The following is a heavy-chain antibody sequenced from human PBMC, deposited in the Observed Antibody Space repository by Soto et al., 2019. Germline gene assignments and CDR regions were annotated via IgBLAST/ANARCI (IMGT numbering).Heavy chain of an antibody. CDR2: MYYSGST. CDR3: ARLTIVGATTYHFDY. Sequence: SETLSLTCTFSGGSISSYYWSWIRQPPGKGLEWIGSMYYSGSTYYNPSLKSRVTMSVDTSKNQFSLRLNSVTAADTAVYYCARLTIVGATTYHFDYWGQGILVTGSS. D-gene: IGHD1-26*01. CDR1: GGSISSYY. J-gene: IGHJ4*02. V-gene: IGHV4-59*04.